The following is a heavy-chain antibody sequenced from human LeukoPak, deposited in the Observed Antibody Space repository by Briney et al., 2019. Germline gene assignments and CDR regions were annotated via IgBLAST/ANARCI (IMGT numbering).Heavy chain of an antibody. D-gene: IGHD2-2*01. CDR3: ARDRGYCSSTSCPPHWFDP. CDR2: INPNSGGT. Sequence: ASVKVSCKASGYTFTGYYMHWVRQAPGQGLEWMGWINPNSGGTNYAQKFQGRVTMNRDTSISTAYMELSRLRSDDTAVYYCARDRGYCSSTSCPPHWFDPWGQGTLVTVSS. CDR1: GYTFTGYY. J-gene: IGHJ5*02. V-gene: IGHV1-2*02.